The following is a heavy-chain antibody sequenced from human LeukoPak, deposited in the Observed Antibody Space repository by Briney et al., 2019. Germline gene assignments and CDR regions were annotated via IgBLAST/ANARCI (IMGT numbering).Heavy chain of an antibody. V-gene: IGHV4-59*11. Sequence: KSSETLSLTCVVSGGSLSTHHWSWLRQSPGRGLEWIGYISDSGSTNYNPSLKSRVTISVDTSKNQFSLMLSSVTAADTAVYYCARGYDSSAYYPFNYWGQGTLVTVSS. J-gene: IGHJ4*02. CDR1: GGSLSTHH. CDR3: ARGYDSSAYYPFNY. CDR2: ISDSGST. D-gene: IGHD3-22*01.